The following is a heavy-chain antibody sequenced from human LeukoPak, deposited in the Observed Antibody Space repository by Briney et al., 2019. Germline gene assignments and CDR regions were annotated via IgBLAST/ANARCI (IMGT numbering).Heavy chain of an antibody. CDR2: IYSGGST. J-gene: IGHJ4*02. CDR3: AREGWERKVGGEYYFDY. D-gene: IGHD1-26*01. CDR1: GFTVSSNY. V-gene: IGHV3-66*01. Sequence: PGGSLRLSCAASGFTVSSNYMSWVRQAPGKGLEWVSVIYSGGSTYYADSVKGRFTISRDNSKNTLYLQMNSLRAEGTAVYYCAREGWERKVGGEYYFDYWGQGTLVTVSS.